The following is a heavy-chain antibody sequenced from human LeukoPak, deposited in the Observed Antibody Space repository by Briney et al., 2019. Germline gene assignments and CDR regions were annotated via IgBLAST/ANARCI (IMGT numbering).Heavy chain of an antibody. D-gene: IGHD3-16*02. Sequence: SQTLSLTCTVSGGSISSGGYYWSWIRQHPGKGLEWIGYIYYSGSTYYNPSLKSRVTISVDTSKNQFSLKLSSVTAADTAVYYCARVGLYDSIWGSYRQNHWYFDLWGRGTLVTVSS. CDR3: ARVGLYDSIWGSYRQNHWYFDL. CDR1: GGSISSGGYY. J-gene: IGHJ2*01. V-gene: IGHV4-31*03. CDR2: IYYSGST.